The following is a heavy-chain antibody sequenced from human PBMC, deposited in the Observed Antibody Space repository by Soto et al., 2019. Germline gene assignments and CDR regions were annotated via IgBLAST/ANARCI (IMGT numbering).Heavy chain of an antibody. V-gene: IGHV5-51*01. D-gene: IGHD2-15*01. CDR2: IYPGDSDT. CDR3: AAPVVVVAAPNTDHSAFDI. Sequence: GDSLKISCKGSGYSFTSYWIGWVRQMPGKGLEWMGIIYPGDSDTRYSPSFQGQVTISADKSISTAYLQWSSLKASDTAMYYCAAPVVVVAAPNTDHSAFDIWGQGTMVTVSS. J-gene: IGHJ3*02. CDR1: GYSFTSYW.